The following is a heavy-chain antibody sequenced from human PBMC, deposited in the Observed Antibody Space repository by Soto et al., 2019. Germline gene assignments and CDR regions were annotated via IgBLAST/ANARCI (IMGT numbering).Heavy chain of an antibody. J-gene: IGHJ5*01. CDR2: TYYRSKWYN. CDR3: VRLIGNSWLDS. D-gene: IGHD2-8*01. CDR1: GDSVSTNRAT. V-gene: IGHV6-1*01. Sequence: QVQLQQSGPGLVKPSQTLSLTCAISGDSVSTNRATWDWIMQSPSRGLEWLGRTYYRSKWYNDYAVSVQGRITINPDTSNNQFSLQLNSVPPDDTAVYYCVRLIGNSWLDSWGQGTLVTVSS.